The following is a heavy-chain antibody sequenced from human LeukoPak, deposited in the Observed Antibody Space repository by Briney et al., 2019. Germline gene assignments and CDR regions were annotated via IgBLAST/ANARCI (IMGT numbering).Heavy chain of an antibody. J-gene: IGHJ4*02. V-gene: IGHV3-64*01. CDR1: GFIFSNYA. D-gene: IGHD5-12*01. Sequence: PGGSLRLSCAAPGFIFSNYAMHWVRQAPGKGLEYVSAISSSGDNTYYANSVKGRFTISRDNSKNTLFLQMGSLRAEDMAVYYCAREERGLAIDYWGQGTLVTVSS. CDR3: AREERGLAIDY. CDR2: ISSSGDNT.